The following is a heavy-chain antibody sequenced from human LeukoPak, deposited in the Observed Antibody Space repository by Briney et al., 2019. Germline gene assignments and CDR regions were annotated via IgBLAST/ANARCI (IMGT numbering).Heavy chain of an antibody. D-gene: IGHD4-17*01. CDR2: ISYDGSNK. J-gene: IGHJ4*02. CDR3: ARVITTVTTSTFDY. V-gene: IGHV3-30-3*01. Sequence: GGSLRLSCAASGFTFSSYAMHWVRQAPGKGLEWVAVISYDGSNKYYADSVKGRFTISRDNSENTLYLQMDSLRAEDTAVYYCARVITTVTTSTFDYWGQGTLVTVSS. CDR1: GFTFSSYA.